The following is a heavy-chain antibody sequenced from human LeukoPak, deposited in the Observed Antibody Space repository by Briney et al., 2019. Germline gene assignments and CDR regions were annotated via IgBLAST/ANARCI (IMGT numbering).Heavy chain of an antibody. D-gene: IGHD3-3*01. CDR2: IYYTART. Sequence: SETLSLTCAVSGVSISSSSYYWDWIRQPPGKGLEWIGSIYYTARTYYNPSFRSRVTISVDTSKNQFSLKLSSVTAADTAVYYCARRIFGVGVGNWGQGTLVTVSS. CDR3: ARRIFGVGVGN. CDR1: GVSISSSSYY. J-gene: IGHJ4*02. V-gene: IGHV4-39*01.